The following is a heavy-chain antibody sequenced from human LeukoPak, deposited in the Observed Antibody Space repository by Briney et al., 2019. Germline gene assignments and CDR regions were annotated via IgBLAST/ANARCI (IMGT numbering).Heavy chain of an antibody. CDR1: GYTFTSYY. Sequence: ASVKVSCKASGYTFTSYYMHWVRQAPGQGREWMGIINPSGGSTSYAQKFQGRVTMTRDTSTSTVYMELSSLRSEDTAVYYCARDRGTTGTTGVYFDYWGQGTLVTVSS. CDR2: INPSGGST. D-gene: IGHD1-1*01. V-gene: IGHV1-46*01. J-gene: IGHJ4*02. CDR3: ARDRGTTGTTGVYFDY.